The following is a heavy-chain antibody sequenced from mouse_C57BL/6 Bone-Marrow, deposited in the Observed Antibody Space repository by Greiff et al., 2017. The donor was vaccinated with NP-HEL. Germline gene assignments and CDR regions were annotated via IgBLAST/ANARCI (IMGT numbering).Heavy chain of an antibody. CDR1: GYTFTDYY. CDR2: INPYNGGT. V-gene: IGHV1-19*01. CDR3: ARGAFITTVVGPYYYAMDY. Sequence: VQLQQSGPVLVKPGASVKMSCKASGYTFTDYYMNWVKQSHGKSLEWIGVINPYNGGTSYNQKFKGKATLTVDKYSSTADMELNSLTSEDSAVYYCARGAFITTVVGPYYYAMDYWGQGTSVTVSS. J-gene: IGHJ4*01. D-gene: IGHD1-1*01.